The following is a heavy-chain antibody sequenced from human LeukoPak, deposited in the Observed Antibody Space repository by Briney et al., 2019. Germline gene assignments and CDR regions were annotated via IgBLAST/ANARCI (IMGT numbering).Heavy chain of an antibody. V-gene: IGHV2-5*01. D-gene: IGHD3-10*01. CDR2: IYWHDDK. Sequence: SGPTLVNPTQTLTLTCTFSGFSPSTSGVGVGWIRQPPGKALEWLAAIYWHDDKRYSPSLKSRLTITKDTSKNQVVLTMTNMDPVDTATYYCAHQDILMGPGVILAFDYWGQGNLVTVSS. CDR3: AHQDILMGPGVILAFDY. CDR1: GFSPSTSGVG. J-gene: IGHJ4*02.